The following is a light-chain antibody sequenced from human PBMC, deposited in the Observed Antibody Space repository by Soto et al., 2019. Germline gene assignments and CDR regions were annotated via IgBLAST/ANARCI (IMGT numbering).Light chain of an antibody. V-gene: IGKV3-11*01. Sequence: TQFPAILSASPGEGATLSCRSAQDVTTNFAWYQLRRGQPPRLLIYDISNRATGIPARFSGSGSGTDFTLTISSREPEDVAVYNCQYRSNWSPGTFGQGTRLEIK. CDR2: DIS. CDR1: QDVTTN. CDR3: QYRSNWSPGT. J-gene: IGKJ5*01.